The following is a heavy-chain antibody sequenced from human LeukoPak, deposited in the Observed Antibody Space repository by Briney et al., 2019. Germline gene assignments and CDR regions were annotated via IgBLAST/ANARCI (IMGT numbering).Heavy chain of an antibody. J-gene: IGHJ6*02. CDR2: ISYDGSNK. CDR1: GFTFSSYA. CDR3: ARGDGMDV. Sequence: GRSLRLSCAASGFTFSSYAMHWVRQAPGKGLEWVAVISYDGSNKYYADSVKGRFTISRDNSKNTLYLQMNSLRAEDTAVYYCARGDGMDVWGQGTTVTVSS. V-gene: IGHV3-30*04.